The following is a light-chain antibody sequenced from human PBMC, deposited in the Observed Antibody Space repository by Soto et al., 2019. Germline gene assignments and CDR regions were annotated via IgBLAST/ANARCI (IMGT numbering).Light chain of an antibody. CDR2: DAS. CDR3: QQYSDHWT. J-gene: IGKJ1*01. CDR1: QYIGSA. V-gene: IGKV3-15*01. Sequence: EVVLTPSPATLSVSPGDRATPSCRASQYIGSAVAWYHQRSGQAPRLLIFDASIRVPTTPARFSGSVSGTEFTLTISSLQPDDVATYYCQQYSDHWTFGQGTKVDIK.